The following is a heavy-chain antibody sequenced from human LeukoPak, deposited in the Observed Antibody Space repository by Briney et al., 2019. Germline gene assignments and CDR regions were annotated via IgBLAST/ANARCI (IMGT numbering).Heavy chain of an antibody. CDR2: INAGNGNT. V-gene: IGHV1-3*01. CDR1: GYTFTSYA. Sequence: ASVKVSCKASGYTFTSYAMHWVRQAPGQRLEWMGWINAGNGNTKYSQKFQGRVTMTRDTSTSTVYMELSSLRSEDTAVYYCARNFEDIVVVPAAILGDAFDIWGQGTMVTVSS. J-gene: IGHJ3*02. CDR3: ARNFEDIVVVPAAILGDAFDI. D-gene: IGHD2-2*02.